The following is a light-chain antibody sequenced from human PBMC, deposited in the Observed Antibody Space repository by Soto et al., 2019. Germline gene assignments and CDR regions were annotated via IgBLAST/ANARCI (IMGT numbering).Light chain of an antibody. CDR1: SSNIGGNA. V-gene: IGLV1-44*01. CDR3: AAWDDSLSGYV. Sequence: QSVLTQPPSASGTPGQRVTISCSGSSSNIGGNAVNWYQQLPGTTPKLLIYSNNQRPSGVPDRFSGSKSGTSASLAISGLHSEDEADYYCAAWDDSLSGYVLGTGTKLTVL. CDR2: SNN. J-gene: IGLJ1*01.